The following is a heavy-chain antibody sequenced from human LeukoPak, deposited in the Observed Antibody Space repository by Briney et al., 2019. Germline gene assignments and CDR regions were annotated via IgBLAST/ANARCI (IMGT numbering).Heavy chain of an antibody. D-gene: IGHD3-3*01. J-gene: IGHJ4*02. V-gene: IGHV1-18*04. CDR2: ISAYNGNT. Sequence: AASVKVSCKASGYTFTGYYMHWVRQAPGQGLEWMGWISAYNGNTNYAQKLQGRVTMTTDTSTSTAYMELRSLRSDDTAVYYCARASTILPDDYWGQGTLVTVSS. CDR1: GYTFTGYY. CDR3: ARASTILPDDY.